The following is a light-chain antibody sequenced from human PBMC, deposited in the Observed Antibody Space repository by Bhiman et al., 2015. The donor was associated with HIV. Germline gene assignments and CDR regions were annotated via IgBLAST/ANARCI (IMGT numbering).Light chain of an antibody. CDR3: NSRDTSANPSYV. V-gene: IGLV3-1*01. CDR1: KLGDKY. Sequence: SFELTQPPSVSVSPGQTASITCSGDKLGDKYACWYQQKPGQSPVLVIYQDTKRPSGIPERFSGSRSENTASLTITGAQAEDEADYYCNSRDTSANPSYVFGPGTKVTVL. J-gene: IGLJ1*01. CDR2: QDT.